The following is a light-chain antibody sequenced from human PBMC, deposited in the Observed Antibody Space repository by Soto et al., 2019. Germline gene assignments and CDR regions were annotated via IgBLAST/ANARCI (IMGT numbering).Light chain of an antibody. Sequence: QSALTQPASVSXSPGQSITISCTGTSSDVGSYNLVSWYQQHPGKAPKLMIYEVTKRPSGVSLRFSGSKSGNTASLSISGLQAEDEADYYCCSYAGSSTPVVFGGGTKLTVL. CDR3: CSYAGSSTPVV. CDR1: SSDVGSYNL. J-gene: IGLJ2*01. CDR2: EVT. V-gene: IGLV2-23*02.